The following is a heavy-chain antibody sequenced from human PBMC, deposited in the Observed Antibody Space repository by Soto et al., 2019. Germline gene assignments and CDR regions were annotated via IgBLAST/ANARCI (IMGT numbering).Heavy chain of an antibody. D-gene: IGHD6-13*01. V-gene: IGHV3-33*01. CDR3: ARDIAAAGTSYYYYGMDV. CDR1: GFTFSSYG. Sequence: QVQLVESGGGVVQPGRSLRLSCAASGFTFSSYGMHWVRQAPGKGLEWVAVIWYDGSNKYYADSVKGRFTISRDNSKNTRYQQMNSLRAEDTAVYYCARDIAAAGTSYYYYGMDVWGQGTTVTVSS. J-gene: IGHJ6*02. CDR2: IWYDGSNK.